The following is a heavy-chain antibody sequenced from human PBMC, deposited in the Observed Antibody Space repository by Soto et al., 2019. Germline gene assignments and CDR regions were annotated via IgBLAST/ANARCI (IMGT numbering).Heavy chain of an antibody. CDR3: AMTYYDSSGYPYFDY. D-gene: IGHD3-22*01. CDR2: IYYSGST. V-gene: IGHV4-59*08. CDR1: GGSISSYY. J-gene: IGHJ4*02. Sequence: SETLSLTCTVSGGSISSYYWSWIRQPPGKGLEWIGYIYYSGSTNYNPSLKSRVTISVDTSKNQFSLKLSSVTAADTAVYYCAMTYYDSSGYPYFDYWGQRTLVTVSS.